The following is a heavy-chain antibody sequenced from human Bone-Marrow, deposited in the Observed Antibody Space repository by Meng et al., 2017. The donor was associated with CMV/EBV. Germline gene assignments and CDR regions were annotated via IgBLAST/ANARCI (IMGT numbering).Heavy chain of an antibody. V-gene: IGHV1-46*01. D-gene: IGHD6-19*01. CDR3: ASPLGASSGWTPNDY. Sequence: ASVKVSCKASGYTFTSYYMHWVRQAPGQGLEWMGIINPSGGSTSYAQKFQGRVTMTRDTSTSTVYMELSSLRSEDTAVYYCASPLGASSGWTPNDYWGQGTLVTVSS. CDR1: GYTFTSYY. J-gene: IGHJ4*02. CDR2: INPSGGST.